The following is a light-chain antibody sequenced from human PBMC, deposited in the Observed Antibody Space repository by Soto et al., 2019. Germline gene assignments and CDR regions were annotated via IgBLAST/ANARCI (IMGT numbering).Light chain of an antibody. CDR1: SSDVGGYNY. CDR2: DVS. J-gene: IGLJ1*01. Sequence: QSALTQPASVSGSPGQSITISCTGTSSDVGGYNYGSWYQQHPGKAPKLMIYDVSNRPSGVSNRFSGSKAGNTASLTISGLQADDEADYYCSSYTSSSTYVFGTGTK. V-gene: IGLV2-14*01. CDR3: SSYTSSSTYV.